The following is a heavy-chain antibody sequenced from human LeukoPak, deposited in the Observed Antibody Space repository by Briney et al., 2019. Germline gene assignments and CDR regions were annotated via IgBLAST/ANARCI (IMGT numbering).Heavy chain of an antibody. V-gene: IGHV3-49*04. CDR3: TRAGGIRYFDWLLIGGYYYYYMDV. Sequence: GGSLRLSCTASGFTFGDYAMSWVRQAPGKGLEWVGFIRSKAYGGTTEYAASVKGRFTISRDDSKSIAYLQMNSLKTEDTAVYYCTRAGGIRYFDWLLIGGYYYYYMDVWGKGTTVTISS. CDR2: IRSKAYGGTT. CDR1: GFTFGDYA. J-gene: IGHJ6*03. D-gene: IGHD3-9*01.